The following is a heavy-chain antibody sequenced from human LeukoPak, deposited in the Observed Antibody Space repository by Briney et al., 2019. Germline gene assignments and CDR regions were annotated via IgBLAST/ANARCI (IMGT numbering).Heavy chain of an antibody. CDR3: ARGFRLSAIEDWFDP. D-gene: IGHD2-2*02. CDR2: IKKDGSEK. V-gene: IGHV3-7*03. J-gene: IGHJ5*02. CDR1: GFTVSSNY. Sequence: GGSLRLSCAASGFTVSSNYMNWVRQAPGKGLGWVANIKKDGSEKYYVDSVKGRFTISRDNAKNSLYLQMNSLRAEDTAVYYCARGFRLSAIEDWFDPWGQGTLVTVSS.